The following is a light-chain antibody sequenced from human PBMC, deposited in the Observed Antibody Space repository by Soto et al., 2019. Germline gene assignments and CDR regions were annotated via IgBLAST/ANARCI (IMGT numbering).Light chain of an antibody. Sequence: EIVLTQSPATLSLSPGERATLSCRASQSVSSNLAWYQQKPGQAPRLLIYGAYRRATGIQDRFSGSASGTDFTLTIRRLEPEDFAVYFCKQYSDLPMTFGQGTRLEIK. CDR3: KQYSDLPMT. V-gene: IGKV3-20*01. CDR2: GAY. J-gene: IGKJ5*01. CDR1: QSVSSN.